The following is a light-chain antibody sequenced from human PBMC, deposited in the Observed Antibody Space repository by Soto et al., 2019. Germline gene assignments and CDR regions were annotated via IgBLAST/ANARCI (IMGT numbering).Light chain of an antibody. Sequence: QAVLTQSPSASASLGASVKLTCTLSSGHSSYAIAWHQQQPEKGPRYLMKLNSDGSHSKGDVIPDRFSGSSSGAARYLTISSLQSEDEADYYCQTWGTGTVVFGGGTKLTVL. CDR1: SGHSSYA. CDR3: QTWGTGTVV. J-gene: IGLJ2*01. CDR2: LNSDGSH. V-gene: IGLV4-69*01.